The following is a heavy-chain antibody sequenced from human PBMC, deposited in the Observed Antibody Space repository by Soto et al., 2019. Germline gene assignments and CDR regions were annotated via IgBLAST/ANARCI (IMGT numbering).Heavy chain of an antibody. D-gene: IGHD7-27*01. J-gene: IGHJ6*02. CDR1: GFTFDDYT. V-gene: IGHV3-43*01. Sequence: GGSLRLSCAASGFTFDDYTMHWVRQAPGKGLEWVSLISWDGCSTYYAASVKGRFNISRENSKNSLYLQMNSLRTEDTALYYCAKSWEANWGRKNYYYGMDVWGQGTTVTVSS. CDR2: ISWDGCST. CDR3: AKSWEANWGRKNYYYGMDV.